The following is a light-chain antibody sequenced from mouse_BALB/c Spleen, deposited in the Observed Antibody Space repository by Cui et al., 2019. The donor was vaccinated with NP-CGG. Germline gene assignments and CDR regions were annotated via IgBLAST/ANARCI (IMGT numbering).Light chain of an antibody. J-gene: IGLJ1*01. Sequence: QAVLTQESALTTSPGETVTLPCRSSTGAVTTSNYANWVQEKPDHLFTGLIGGTNNRAPGVPARFSGSLIGDKAALTITGAQTEDEAIYFCALWYSTHWVFGGGTKLTVL. CDR2: GTN. V-gene: IGLV1*01. CDR1: TGAVTTSNY. CDR3: ALWYSTHWV.